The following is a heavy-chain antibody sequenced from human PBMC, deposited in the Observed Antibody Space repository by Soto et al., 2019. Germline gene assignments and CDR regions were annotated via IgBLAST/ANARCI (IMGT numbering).Heavy chain of an antibody. Sequence: SVKVSCKASGGTFSSYAISWVRQAPGQGLEWMGGIIPIFGTANYAQKFQGRVTITADESTSTAYMELSSLRSEDTAVYYCARGSLLRLGELSPSIYYYGMDVWGQGTTVTVSS. D-gene: IGHD3-16*02. V-gene: IGHV1-69*13. CDR1: GGTFSSYA. J-gene: IGHJ6*02. CDR2: IIPIFGTA. CDR3: ARGSLLRLGELSPSIYYYGMDV.